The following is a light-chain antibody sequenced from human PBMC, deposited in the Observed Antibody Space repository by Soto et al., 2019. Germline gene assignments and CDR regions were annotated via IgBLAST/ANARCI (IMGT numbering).Light chain of an antibody. V-gene: IGKV1-5*03. CDR3: QQYNSYWT. J-gene: IGKJ1*01. Sequence: DIQMTQSPSTLSASVGDRVTITCRASQSISSLLSWYHQKPGKAPKPLIYKASSLESGVPSRFSGRGSGTDFTLTISSLQPDDFATYYCQQYNSYWTCGQGTKV. CDR1: QSISSL. CDR2: KAS.